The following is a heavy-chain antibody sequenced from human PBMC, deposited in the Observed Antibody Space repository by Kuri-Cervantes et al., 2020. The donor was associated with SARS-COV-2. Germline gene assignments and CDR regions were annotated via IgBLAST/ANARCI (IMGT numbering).Heavy chain of an antibody. Sequence: GSLRLSCTVSGGSISSYYWSWIRQPPGKGLEWIGYIYYSGSTNYNPSLKSRVTISVDTSKNQFSLKLSSVTAADTAVYYCVRIPPGHITVFGVVIPAAFDVWGQGTMVTDSS. CDR3: VRIPPGHITVFGVVIPAAFDV. J-gene: IGHJ3*01. CDR2: IYYSGST. D-gene: IGHD3-3*01. V-gene: IGHV4-59*01. CDR1: GGSISSYY.